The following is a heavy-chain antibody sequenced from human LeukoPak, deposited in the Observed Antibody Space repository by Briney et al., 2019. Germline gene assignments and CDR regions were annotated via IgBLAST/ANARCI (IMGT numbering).Heavy chain of an antibody. Sequence: PGGSLRLSCAASGFTVSSNYMTWVRQGPGKGLKWVALMDNAGSAHSPASVKGRFTIARDTSRNTLFLKMNTLRAEDTAVYYCAKDFIKYYEILTGYPGDYWGQGTLVTVSS. CDR3: AKDFIKYYEILTGYPGDY. J-gene: IGHJ4*02. D-gene: IGHD3-9*01. CDR2: MDNAGSA. CDR1: GFTVSSNY. V-gene: IGHV3-53*05.